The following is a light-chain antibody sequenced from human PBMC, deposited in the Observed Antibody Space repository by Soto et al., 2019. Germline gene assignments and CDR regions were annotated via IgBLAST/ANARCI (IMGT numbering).Light chain of an antibody. CDR1: QSVLYSSNNKNY. CDR3: QHYHGWPIT. Sequence: DIVMTQSPDSLAVSLGERATINCKSSQSVLYSSNNKNYLAWYQQKPGQPPKLLIYWASTRESGVPDRFSGSGSGTDFTLSISSLQAEDFAVYYCQHYHGWPITFGQGTRLEIK. J-gene: IGKJ5*01. CDR2: WAS. V-gene: IGKV4-1*01.